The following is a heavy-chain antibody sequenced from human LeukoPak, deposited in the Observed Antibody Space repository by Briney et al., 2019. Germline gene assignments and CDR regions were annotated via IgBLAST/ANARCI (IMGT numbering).Heavy chain of an antibody. V-gene: IGHV1-24*01. CDR1: GYTLTELS. D-gene: IGHD1-26*01. CDR2: IDPEDGET. CDR3: ATDSGSYPTPPMGAFDI. J-gene: IGHJ3*02. Sequence: ASVKVSCKVSGYTLTELSMHWVRPAPGKGHKWMGGIDPEDGETIYAQKFQGRVTLTEDTSTDTAYMELSSLRSEDTAVYYCATDSGSYPTPPMGAFDIWGQGTMVTVYS.